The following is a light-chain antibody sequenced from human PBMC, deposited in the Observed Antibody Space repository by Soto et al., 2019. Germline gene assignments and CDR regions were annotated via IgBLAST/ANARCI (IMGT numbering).Light chain of an antibody. Sequence: DIQMTQSPSTLSASVGDRVTITCRASQSIRSWLAWYQQKPGKAPKLLISKASSLESGVPSRFSGSGSWTEFTLTISGLQPDDFATYYCQQYNSYPRTFGQGTKVEIK. CDR3: QQYNSYPRT. CDR2: KAS. CDR1: QSIRSW. J-gene: IGKJ1*01. V-gene: IGKV1-5*03.